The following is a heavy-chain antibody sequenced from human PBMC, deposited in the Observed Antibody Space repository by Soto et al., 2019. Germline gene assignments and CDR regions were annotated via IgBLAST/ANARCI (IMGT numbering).Heavy chain of an antibody. CDR3: ARDQGYCSGGSCYVFDS. CDR1: GGSISSSNW. Sequence: PSETLSLTGAVSGGSISSSNWWSCVRQPPGKGLEWIGEIYYSGTTKYNPSLKSRVTISVDKSKNQFSLKMHSVTAADTAVYYCARDQGYCSGGSCYVFDSWGQGTLVTVSS. J-gene: IGHJ4*02. D-gene: IGHD2-15*01. CDR2: IYYSGTT. V-gene: IGHV4-4*02.